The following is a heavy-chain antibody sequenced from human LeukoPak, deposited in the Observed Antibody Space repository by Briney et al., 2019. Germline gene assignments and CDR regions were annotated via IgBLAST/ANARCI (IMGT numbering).Heavy chain of an antibody. Sequence: ASVNVSCKASGGTFSSYAISWVRQAPGQGLERMGRIIPILGIANYAQKFQGRVTITADKSTSTAYMELSSLRSEDTAVYYCARDLPPEMATIIGLPIYYFDYWGQGTLVTVSS. CDR1: GGTFSSYA. J-gene: IGHJ4*02. CDR3: ARDLPPEMATIIGLPIYYFDY. CDR2: IIPILGIA. V-gene: IGHV1-69*04. D-gene: IGHD5-24*01.